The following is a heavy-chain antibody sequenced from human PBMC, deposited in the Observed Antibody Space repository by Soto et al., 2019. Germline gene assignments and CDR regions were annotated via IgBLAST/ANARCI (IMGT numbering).Heavy chain of an antibody. V-gene: IGHV1-2*02. CDR2: INPNSGGT. CDR3: ARMYDSSGYYSF. J-gene: IGHJ4*02. D-gene: IGHD3-22*01. Sequence: ASVKVSCKASGYTFTGYYMHWVRQAPGQGLEWMGWINPNSGGTNYAQKFQGRVTMTRDTSISTAYMELSRLRSDDTAVYYCARMYDSSGYYSFWGQGPLVTVSS. CDR1: GYTFTGYY.